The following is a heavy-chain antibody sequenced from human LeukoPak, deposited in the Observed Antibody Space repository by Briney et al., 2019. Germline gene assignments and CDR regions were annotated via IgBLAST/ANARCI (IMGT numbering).Heavy chain of an antibody. CDR1: GFTFSTYA. J-gene: IGHJ5*02. V-gene: IGHV3-23*01. CDR2: ISGSGGST. D-gene: IGHD3-16*01. CDR3: AKDDNYIRFLS. Sequence: GGSLRLSCAASGFTFSTYAMSWVRQAPGKGLEWVSAISGSGGSTYYADSVKGRFTISRDNSKNTLYLQMNSLRAEDTAVYYCAKDDNYIRFLSWGQGTLVTVSS.